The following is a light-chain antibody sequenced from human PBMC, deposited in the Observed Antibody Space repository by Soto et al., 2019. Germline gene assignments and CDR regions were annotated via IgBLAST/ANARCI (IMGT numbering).Light chain of an antibody. V-gene: IGKV3-11*01. J-gene: IGKJ4*01. CDR2: DAS. CDR3: QQRSNWPLT. CDR1: QSLSSY. Sequence: EIVLTQSPATLSLSPGEGATLSCRASQSLSSYLAWYQQKPGQAPRLLIYDASNRATGIPARFSGSGSGTDFTLTISSLEPEDFAVYYCQQRSNWPLTFGGGTKVDI.